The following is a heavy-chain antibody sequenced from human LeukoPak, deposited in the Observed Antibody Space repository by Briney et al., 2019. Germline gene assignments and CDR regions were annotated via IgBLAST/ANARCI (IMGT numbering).Heavy chain of an antibody. V-gene: IGHV4-59*01. CDR2: IYYSGST. CDR3: ARSEGCSRTSCYWRLDY. CDR1: GGSISSYY. D-gene: IGHD2-2*01. J-gene: IGHJ4*02. Sequence: WETLSLTCTVSGGSISSYYWSWIRQPPGKGLEWMGYIYYSGSTNYNPSLKSRATISVDTSKTQFSLKLSSVIAADTAVYFCARSEGCSRTSCYWRLDYWGQGTLVTVSS.